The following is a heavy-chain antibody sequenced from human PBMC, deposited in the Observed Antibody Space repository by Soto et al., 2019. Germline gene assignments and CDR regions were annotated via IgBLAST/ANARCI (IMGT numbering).Heavy chain of an antibody. CDR3: ARGLTLGQLPSNFDH. D-gene: IGHD3-16*01. V-gene: IGHV4-61*01. CDR1: GGSVSNDNFY. J-gene: IGHJ5*02. CDR2: VHSSGIT. Sequence: PSETLSLTCTVSGGSVSNDNFYWSWIRQPPGKGLEWIGYVHSSGITNYNPSLKRRVTISVDTSRNQFSLRLSSVTAADTAVYYCARGLTLGQLPSNFDHWGQGTLVTV.